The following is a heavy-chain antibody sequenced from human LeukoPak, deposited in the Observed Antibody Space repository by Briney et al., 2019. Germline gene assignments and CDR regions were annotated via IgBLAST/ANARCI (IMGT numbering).Heavy chain of an antibody. Sequence: GGSLRLSCAASGFTFSRYWMSWVRQAPGKGLEWVANINEDGSEKYYVDSVKGRFTISRDNSKNTLYLQMNSLRAEDTAVYYCAKDAYSSSPGDYWGQGTLVTVSS. J-gene: IGHJ4*02. CDR3: AKDAYSSSPGDY. V-gene: IGHV3-7*01. CDR2: INEDGSEK. CDR1: GFTFSRYW. D-gene: IGHD6-6*01.